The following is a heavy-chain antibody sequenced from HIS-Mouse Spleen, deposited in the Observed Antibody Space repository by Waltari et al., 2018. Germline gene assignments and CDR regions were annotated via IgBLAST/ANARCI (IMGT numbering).Heavy chain of an antibody. Sequence: QVQLQESGPGLVKPSETLSLTCTVSGGSISSYYWSWIRQPPGQGLEWIGYIYYSGSTNYNPSLKSRVTISVDTSKNQFSLKLSSVTAADTAVYYCARDLLSGYCTNGVCSHYFDYWGQGTLVTVSS. J-gene: IGHJ4*02. V-gene: IGHV4-59*01. D-gene: IGHD2-8*01. CDR3: ARDLLSGYCTNGVCSHYFDY. CDR1: GGSISSYY. CDR2: IYYSGST.